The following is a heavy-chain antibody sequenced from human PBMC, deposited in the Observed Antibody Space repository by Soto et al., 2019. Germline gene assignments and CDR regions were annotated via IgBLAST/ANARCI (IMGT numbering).Heavy chain of an antibody. J-gene: IGHJ4*02. Sequence: SETLSLTCSVSGGSMNGYQWSWIRQPPGKGLEWIGYISYSGSTTYNPSLNSRVTISIDMSKSQFSLKLTSVTAADTAIYYCARAGNKSTRPMADYWGLGTLVTVSS. CDR1: GGSMNGYQ. V-gene: IGHV4-59*01. CDR2: ISYSGST. D-gene: IGHD3-10*01. CDR3: ARAGNKSTRPMADY.